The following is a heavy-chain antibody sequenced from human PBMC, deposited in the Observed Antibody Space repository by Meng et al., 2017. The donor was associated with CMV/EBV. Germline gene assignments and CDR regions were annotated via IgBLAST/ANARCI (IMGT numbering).Heavy chain of an antibody. D-gene: IGHD2-2*01. J-gene: IGHJ6*02. Sequence: GGSLRLSCAASGFTFSTYWMHWVRQAPGKGLVWISRINSDGSSTSYADSVKGRFTISRDNAKNTLYLQMNSLRAEDTAVYYCARGKGVVVPAAIPRRYYYCGMDVWGQGTTVTVSS. CDR2: INSDGSST. V-gene: IGHV3-74*01. CDR1: GFTFSTYW. CDR3: ARGKGVVVPAAIPRRYYYCGMDV.